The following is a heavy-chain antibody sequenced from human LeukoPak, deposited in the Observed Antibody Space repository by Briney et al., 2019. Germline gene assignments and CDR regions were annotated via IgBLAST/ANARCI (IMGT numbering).Heavy chain of an antibody. D-gene: IGHD6-13*01. Sequence: PGGSLRLSCAASGFTFSSYAMSWVRQAPGKGLEWVSAISGSGGSTYYADSVKGRFTISRDNSKNTLYLQMNSLRAEDTAVYYCAKCSRPLLIAAAGYFDYWGQGTLVTVSS. J-gene: IGHJ4*02. CDR1: GFTFSSYA. V-gene: IGHV3-23*01. CDR2: ISGSGGST. CDR3: AKCSRPLLIAAAGYFDY.